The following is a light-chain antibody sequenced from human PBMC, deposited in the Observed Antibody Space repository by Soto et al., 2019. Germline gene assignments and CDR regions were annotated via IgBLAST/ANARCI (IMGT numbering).Light chain of an antibody. V-gene: IGKV3-20*01. CDR3: QHYGSSPRT. CDR1: QSLSINY. Sequence: EIVLTQSPGTLSLSPGEGATLSCRASQSLSINYLAWYQQKPGQSPRLLIYAASSRAAGLPDRFSGSGSGTDFTLTISRVEPEDFAVYYCQHYGSSPRTVGQGTKLEVK. J-gene: IGKJ1*01. CDR2: AAS.